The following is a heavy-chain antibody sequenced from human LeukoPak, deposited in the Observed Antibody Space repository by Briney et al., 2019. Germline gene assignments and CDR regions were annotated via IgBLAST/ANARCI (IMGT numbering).Heavy chain of an antibody. CDR2: INPNSGGT. V-gene: IGHV1-2*02. Sequence: GASVEVSCKASGYTFTGYYMHWVRQAPGQGLEWMGWINPNSGGTNYAQKFQGRVTMTRDTSISTAYMELSRLRSDDTAVYYCARDPGGQWLDWYFDLWGRGTLVTVSS. CDR1: GYTFTGYY. D-gene: IGHD6-19*01. CDR3: ARDPGGQWLDWYFDL. J-gene: IGHJ2*01.